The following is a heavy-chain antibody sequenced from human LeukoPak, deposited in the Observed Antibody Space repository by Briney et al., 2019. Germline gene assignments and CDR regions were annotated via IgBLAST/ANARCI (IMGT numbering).Heavy chain of an antibody. D-gene: IGHD2-21*01. CDR3: ARDIYGGHDY. J-gene: IGHJ4*02. CDR1: GFTFSNYW. V-gene: IGHV3-7*01. Sequence: GGSLRLSCAASGFTFSNYWMSWVRQAREKGLEWVANINQDGSEKSYVDSVEGRFTISRDNAKKSLYLHVNSLRAEDTAVYYCARDIYGGHDYWGQGTLLTVSS. CDR2: INQDGSEK.